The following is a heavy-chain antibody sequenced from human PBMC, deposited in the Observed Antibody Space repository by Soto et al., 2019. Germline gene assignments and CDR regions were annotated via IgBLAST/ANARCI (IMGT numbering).Heavy chain of an antibody. CDR1: GFDFSNYA. Sequence: GGSLRLSCAASGFDFSNYAMSWVRQAPGKGLECISLISGTGVPTLYAESVKGRFSVSRDNSKDTLFLEMNNLRVDDTAMYYCAKSFCSSSSCFFMWVDPWGQGTLVTVSS. CDR3: AKSFCSSSSCFFMWVDP. J-gene: IGHJ5*02. V-gene: IGHV3-23*01. D-gene: IGHD2-2*01. CDR2: ISGTGVPT.